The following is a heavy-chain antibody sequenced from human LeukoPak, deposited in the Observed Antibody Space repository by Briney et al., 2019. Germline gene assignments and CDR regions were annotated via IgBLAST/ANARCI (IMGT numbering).Heavy chain of an antibody. Sequence: SETLSLTCAVYGGSFSGYYWSWMRQPPGKGLEWIGEINHSGSTNYNPSLKSRVTISVDTSKNQFSLKLSSVTAADTAVYYCARARIAARPAGGYYYYMDVWGKGTTVTVSS. CDR1: GGSFSGYY. D-gene: IGHD6-6*01. CDR3: ARARIAARPAGGYYYYMDV. J-gene: IGHJ6*03. CDR2: INHSGST. V-gene: IGHV4-34*01.